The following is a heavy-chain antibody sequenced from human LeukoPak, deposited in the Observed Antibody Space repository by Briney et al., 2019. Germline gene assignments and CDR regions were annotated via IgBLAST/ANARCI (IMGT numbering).Heavy chain of an antibody. CDR3: AKAKTITMFDHHDAFDI. CDR2: IYYSGST. D-gene: IGHD3-10*02. Sequence: SETLSLTCTVSSGSISSYYWSWIRQPPGKGLEWIGYIYYSGSTNYNPSLKSRVTVSVDTSKNQFSLKLSSVTAADTAVYYCAKAKTITMFDHHDAFDIWGQGTMVTVSS. CDR1: SGSISSYY. V-gene: IGHV4-59*01. J-gene: IGHJ3*02.